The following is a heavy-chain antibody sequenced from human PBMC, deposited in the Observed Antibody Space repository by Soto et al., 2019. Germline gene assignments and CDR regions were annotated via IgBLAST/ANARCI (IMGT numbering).Heavy chain of an antibody. Sequence: GGSLRLSCEAPGFTFSKFDMHWVRQPTGKGLEWVSTIGISGDTYYAVSVKGRFTISRDNAKNSLSLQMNSLRAGDTALYFCARGQEVGAHFFDSWGQGTQVTVSS. CDR1: GFTFSKFD. CDR3: ARGQEVGAHFFDS. D-gene: IGHD2-15*01. V-gene: IGHV3-13*04. J-gene: IGHJ4*02. CDR2: IGISGDT.